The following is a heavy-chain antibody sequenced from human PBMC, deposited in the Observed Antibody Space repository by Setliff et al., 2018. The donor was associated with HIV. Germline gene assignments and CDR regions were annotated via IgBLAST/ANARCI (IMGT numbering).Heavy chain of an antibody. Sequence: PGGSLRLSCAASGFTLSDHWMHWVRQVPGKGLGWVSRTNNDGSITNYADFVKGRFTMSRDSAKNTLYLQMNSVRVEDTAVYYCVKWNYPNSWGQGTLVTVSS. D-gene: IGHD1-7*01. CDR2: TNNDGSIT. CDR3: VKWNYPNS. CDR1: GFTLSDHW. V-gene: IGHV3-74*01. J-gene: IGHJ4*02.